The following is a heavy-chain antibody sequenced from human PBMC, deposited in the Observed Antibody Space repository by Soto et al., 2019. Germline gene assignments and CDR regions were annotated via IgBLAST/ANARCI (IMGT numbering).Heavy chain of an antibody. D-gene: IGHD2-8*02. CDR3: ARILTATGGHFDS. Sequence: SGPTLVNPTQTLTLTCSFSGFSLTTSGVGVGWVRQSPEKALEWLALIFWDDDKRYSPSLRSRLTIAKDTSKNQVVLTLTNMEPVDTATYYCARILTATGGHFDSWGQGALVTVSS. CDR2: IFWDDDK. CDR1: GFSLTTSGVG. V-gene: IGHV2-5*02. J-gene: IGHJ4*02.